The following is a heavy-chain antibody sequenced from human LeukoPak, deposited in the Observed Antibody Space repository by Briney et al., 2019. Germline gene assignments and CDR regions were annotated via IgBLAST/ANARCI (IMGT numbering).Heavy chain of an antibody. Sequence: GGSLRLSCAASGFPFSNYFMSWIRQAPGKGLEWISYIGSSGYTIYYSDSVKGRFTISRDNAKNSLYLQMDRLRAEDTAIYYCARPQTSSSSTASLGYWGQGTLVTVSS. J-gene: IGHJ4*02. V-gene: IGHV3-11*01. D-gene: IGHD6-6*01. CDR1: GFPFSNYF. CDR2: IGSSGYTI. CDR3: ARPQTSSSSTASLGY.